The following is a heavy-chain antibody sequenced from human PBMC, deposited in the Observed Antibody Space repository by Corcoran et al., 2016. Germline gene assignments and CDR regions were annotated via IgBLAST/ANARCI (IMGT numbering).Heavy chain of an antibody. J-gene: IGHJ6*02. CDR3: ARGALGDNYYYYDMDV. CDR2: INPSGGST. D-gene: IGHD2-21*02. CDR1: GYTFTSYY. Sequence: QVQLVQSGAEVKKPGASVKVSCTASGYTFTSYYMHWVRQAPGQGLEWMGIINPSGGSTSYAQKFQGRVTMTRDTSTSTVYMELSSLRSEDTAVYYCARGALGDNYYYYDMDVWGQGTTVTVSS. V-gene: IGHV1-46*01.